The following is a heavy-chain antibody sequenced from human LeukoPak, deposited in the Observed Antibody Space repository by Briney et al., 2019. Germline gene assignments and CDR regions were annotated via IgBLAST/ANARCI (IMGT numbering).Heavy chain of an antibody. CDR1: GGSISSGGYY. J-gene: IGHJ4*02. CDR2: IYYSGST. V-gene: IGHV4-31*03. Sequence: SETLSLTCTVSGGSISSGGYYWSWIRQHPGKGLEWIGYIYYSGSTYYNPSLKSRVTISVDTSKNQFSLKLSSVTAADTAVYYCARVPYNWNYGAYFDYWGQGTLVTVSS. D-gene: IGHD1-7*01. CDR3: ARVPYNWNYGAYFDY.